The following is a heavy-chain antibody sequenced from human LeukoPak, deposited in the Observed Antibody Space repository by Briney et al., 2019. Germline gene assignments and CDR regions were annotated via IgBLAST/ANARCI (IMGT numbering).Heavy chain of an antibody. V-gene: IGHV3-21*01. J-gene: IGHJ4*02. Sequence: PGGSLRLSCVASAFTFRTYSVHWVRQAPGKGLEWVSSISGSTSYIYYADSVRGRFTISRDNAKNSLYLQMNSLRAEDTAVYYCARGSDFVWGSYRPYFDYWGQGTLVTVSS. CDR1: AFTFRTYS. CDR2: ISGSTSYI. CDR3: ARGSDFVWGSYRPYFDY. D-gene: IGHD3-16*02.